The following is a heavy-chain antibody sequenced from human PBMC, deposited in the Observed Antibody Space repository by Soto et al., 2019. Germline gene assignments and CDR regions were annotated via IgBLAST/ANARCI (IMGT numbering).Heavy chain of an antibody. D-gene: IGHD6-13*01. CDR1: GFTFSSYD. Sequence: PGGSLRLSWAASGFTFSSYDMHWVRQATGKGLEWVSAIGTAGDTYYPGSVKGRFTISRENAKNSLYLQMNSLRAEDTAVYYCAGAAAGTASNYYYYYGMDVWGQGTTVTVSS. V-gene: IGHV3-13*01. J-gene: IGHJ6*02. CDR2: IGTAGDT. CDR3: AGAAAGTASNYYYYYGMDV.